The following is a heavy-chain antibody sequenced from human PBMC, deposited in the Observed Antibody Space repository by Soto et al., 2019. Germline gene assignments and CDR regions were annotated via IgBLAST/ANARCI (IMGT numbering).Heavy chain of an antibody. Sequence: EVQLVESGGGSVQPGGSLRLSCVASGITFSGYWMHWVPKVPGKGLVLVARVDSDGSGPGYADSVKGRFTISIDNAKNTLYLQMNSLRVEYTAVYYCATVFEHWGQGIPVTVSS. CDR1: GITFSGYW. CDR3: ATVFEH. J-gene: IGHJ4*02. CDR2: VDSDGSGP. V-gene: IGHV3-74*01.